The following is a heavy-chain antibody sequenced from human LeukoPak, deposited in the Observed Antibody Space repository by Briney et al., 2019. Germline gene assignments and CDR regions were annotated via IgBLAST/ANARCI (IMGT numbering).Heavy chain of an antibody. J-gene: IGHJ5*02. V-gene: IGHV3-7*01. CDR1: GFNFSNYW. Sequence: GGSLRLSCAASGFNFSNYWMSWVRQAPGKGLEWVATIKADGSEKYYVDSVKGRFTISRDNAKNSLSLQMNSLRAEDTAMYYCARGGYNYNPWGQGTLVTASS. CDR2: IKADGSEK. D-gene: IGHD5-18*01. CDR3: ARGGYNYNP.